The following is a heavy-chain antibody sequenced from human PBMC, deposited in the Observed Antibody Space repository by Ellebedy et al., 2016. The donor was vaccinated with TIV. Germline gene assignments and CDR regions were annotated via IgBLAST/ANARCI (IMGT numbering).Heavy chain of an antibody. CDR3: ARADAYGDYYNG. CDR1: GFTFSDYY. J-gene: IGHJ4*02. Sequence: GGSLRLXXAASGFTFSDYYMSWIRQAPGKGLEWVSYISSSGSTIYYADSVKGRFTISRDYSKNTLYLQMNSLRAEDTAVYYCARADAYGDYYNGWGQGTLVTVSS. CDR2: ISSSGSTI. D-gene: IGHD4-17*01. V-gene: IGHV3-11*04.